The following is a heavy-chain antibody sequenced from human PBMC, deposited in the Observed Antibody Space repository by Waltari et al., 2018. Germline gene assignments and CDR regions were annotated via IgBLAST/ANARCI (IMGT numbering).Heavy chain of an antibody. D-gene: IGHD3-3*01. CDR2: IIPIFGTA. CDR1: GGTFSSYA. V-gene: IGHV1-69*12. Sequence: QVQLVQSGAEVKKPGSSVKVSCKASGGTFSSYAISWVRQAPGQGLEWMGGIIPIFGTANYAQKFQGRVTITADESTSTAYMELSSLRSEDTAVYYCARTTYYDFWSGLEAFDIWGQGTMVTVSS. J-gene: IGHJ3*02. CDR3: ARTTYYDFWSGLEAFDI.